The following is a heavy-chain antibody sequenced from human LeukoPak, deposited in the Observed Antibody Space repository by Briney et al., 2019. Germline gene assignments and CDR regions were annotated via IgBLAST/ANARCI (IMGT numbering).Heavy chain of an antibody. CDR2: IWYDGSNK. J-gene: IGHJ4*02. Sequence: GGPLRLSCAASGYTFSSYEMNWVRQAPGKGLEWVAVIWYDGSNKYYADSVKGRFTISRDNSKNTLFLQMDSLRAEDTAVYYCAKRGDSSAYPAYFDSWGQGTLVTVSS. V-gene: IGHV3-30*02. CDR1: GYTFSSYE. D-gene: IGHD3-22*01. CDR3: AKRGDSSAYPAYFDS.